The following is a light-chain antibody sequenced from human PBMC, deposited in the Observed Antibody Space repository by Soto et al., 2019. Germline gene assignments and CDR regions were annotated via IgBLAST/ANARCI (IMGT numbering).Light chain of an antibody. CDR1: QSVSSSF. V-gene: IGKV3-20*01. J-gene: IGKJ1*01. Sequence: EIVLTQSPGTLSLSPGERATLSCRASQSVSSSFLAWYQQKPGQAPRLLIYGASIRGTGIPDRFSGSGSGTDFTLTIRRVGPEDFAVYYWQQYGSSPWTFGQGTKVEIK. CDR3: QQYGSSPWT. CDR2: GAS.